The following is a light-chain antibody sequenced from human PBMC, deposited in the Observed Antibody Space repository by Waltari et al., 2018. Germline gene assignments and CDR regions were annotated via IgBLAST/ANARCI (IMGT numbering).Light chain of an antibody. V-gene: IGLV3-27*01. Sequence: SYELTQPSSVSVSPGQTARITCSGDILAKRYARWFQQKPGQAPVVVIYKASERPSGIPERFSGSNSGTTVTLTISGAQVEDEADYYCYSAADNNRQVFGGGTKLTVL. CDR2: KAS. CDR3: YSAADNNRQV. CDR1: ILAKRY. J-gene: IGLJ3*02.